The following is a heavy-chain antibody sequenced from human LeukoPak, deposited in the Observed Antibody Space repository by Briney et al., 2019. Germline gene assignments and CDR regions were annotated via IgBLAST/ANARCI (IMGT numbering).Heavy chain of an antibody. V-gene: IGHV4-39*01. Sequence: PSETLSLTCTVSGGSISSSGYYWGWIRQPPGKGLEWFASIYYSGSTYYNPSTKTRVTISVDTSKNQLSLKLSSLTAADTAVYYCARHEYSGSYYGLSWFDPWGQGTLVTVSS. D-gene: IGHD1-26*01. CDR2: IYYSGST. CDR1: GGSISSSGYY. CDR3: ARHEYSGSYYGLSWFDP. J-gene: IGHJ5*02.